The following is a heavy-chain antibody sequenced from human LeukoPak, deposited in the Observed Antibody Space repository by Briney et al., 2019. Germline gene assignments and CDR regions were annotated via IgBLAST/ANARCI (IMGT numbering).Heavy chain of an antibody. J-gene: IGHJ4*02. CDR1: GGSISSGSYY. CDR3: ASLGSGAAAGIS. Sequence: SSETLSLTCTVSGGSISSGSYYWSWIRQPPGKGLEWIGEINHSGSTNYNPSLKSRITISVDTSKNQFSLKLSSVTSADTAVYYCASLGSGAAAGISWGQGTLVTVSS. D-gene: IGHD6-13*01. V-gene: IGHV4-39*07. CDR2: INHSGST.